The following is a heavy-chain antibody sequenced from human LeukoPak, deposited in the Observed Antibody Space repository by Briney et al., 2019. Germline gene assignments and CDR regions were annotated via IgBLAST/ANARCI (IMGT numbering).Heavy chain of an antibody. Sequence: SETLSLTCTVSGGSISTYYWSWIRQPPGKGLEWIGQIYSRGSTNYNPSLKSRVTISVDTSKNQFSLKLSSVTAADTAAYYCARGGGATQWLVHGTCDYWGQGTLVTVSS. CDR3: ARGGGATQWLVHGTCDY. D-gene: IGHD6-19*01. V-gene: IGHV4-59*01. J-gene: IGHJ4*02. CDR2: IYSRGST. CDR1: GGSISTYY.